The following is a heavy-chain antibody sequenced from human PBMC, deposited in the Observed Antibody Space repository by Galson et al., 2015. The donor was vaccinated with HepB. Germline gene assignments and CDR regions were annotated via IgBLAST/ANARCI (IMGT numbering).Heavy chain of an antibody. CDR2: ISYDGSNK. CDR1: GFTFSSYG. V-gene: IGHV3-30*18. CDR3: AKGTTVVYYYYGMDV. J-gene: IGHJ6*02. D-gene: IGHD4-23*01. Sequence: SLRLSCAASGFTFSSYGMHWVRQAPGKGLEWVAVISYDGSNKYYADSVKGRFTISRDNSKNTLYLQMNSLRAEDTAVYYCAKGTTVVYYYYGMDVWGQGTTVTVSS.